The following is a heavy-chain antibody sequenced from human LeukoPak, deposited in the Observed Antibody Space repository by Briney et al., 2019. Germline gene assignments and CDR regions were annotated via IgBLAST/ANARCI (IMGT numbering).Heavy chain of an antibody. Sequence: GGSLRLSCAASGFTFSTYEMNWVRQAPGKGLEWVSVIYSGGSTYYADSVKGRFTISRDNSKNTLYLQMNSLRAEDTAVYYCARLTVVTDWYFDLWGRGTLVTVSS. CDR2: IYSGGST. CDR3: ARLTVVTDWYFDL. D-gene: IGHD4-23*01. V-gene: IGHV3-53*01. J-gene: IGHJ2*01. CDR1: GFTFSTYE.